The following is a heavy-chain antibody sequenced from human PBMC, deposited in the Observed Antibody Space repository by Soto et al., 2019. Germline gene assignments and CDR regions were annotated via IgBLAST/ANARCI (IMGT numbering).Heavy chain of an antibody. D-gene: IGHD3-22*01. Sequence: PGGSLRLSCAASGFIFSDYTMNWVRQAPGKGLEWVSCISSSSSYISYTDSLKGRFTISRDNAKNSLYLQMNSLRAEDTAVYYCARESSSGYSSDYWGQGILVTVSS. J-gene: IGHJ4*02. CDR3: ARESSSGYSSDY. CDR1: GFIFSDYT. V-gene: IGHV3-21*01. CDR2: ISSSSSYI.